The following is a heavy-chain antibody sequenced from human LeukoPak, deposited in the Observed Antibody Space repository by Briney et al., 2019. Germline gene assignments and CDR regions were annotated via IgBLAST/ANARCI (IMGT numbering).Heavy chain of an antibody. CDR3: AKVGRGYCSSTSCYYFDY. CDR2: ISGSGGST. D-gene: IGHD2-2*01. J-gene: IGHJ4*02. CDR1: GFTFSSYA. Sequence: GGSLRLSCAASGFTFSSYAMSWVRQAPGKGLEWVSAISGSGGSTYYADSVKGRFTISRDKSKNTLYLQMNSLRAEDTAVYYCAKVGRGYCSSTSCYYFDYWGQGTLVTVSS. V-gene: IGHV3-23*01.